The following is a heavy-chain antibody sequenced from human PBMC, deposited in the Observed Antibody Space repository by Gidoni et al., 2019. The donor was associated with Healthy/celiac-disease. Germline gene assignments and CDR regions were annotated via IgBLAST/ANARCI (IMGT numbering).Heavy chain of an antibody. CDR3: AVVTAILSFDY. V-gene: IGHV4-39*01. CDR2: ST. Sequence: STYYNPSLKSRVTISVDTSKNQFSLKLSSVTAADTAVYYCAVVTAILSFDYWGQGTLVTVSS. J-gene: IGHJ4*02. D-gene: IGHD2-21*02.